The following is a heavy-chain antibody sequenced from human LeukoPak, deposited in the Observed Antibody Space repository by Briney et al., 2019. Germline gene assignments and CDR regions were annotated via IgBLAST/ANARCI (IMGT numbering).Heavy chain of an antibody. CDR3: ARDSSWYYYYYYMDV. J-gene: IGHJ6*03. Sequence: SETLSLTCAVYGGSFSGYYWSWIRQPPGKGLEWIGEINHSGSTNYNPSLKSRVTISVDTSTNQFSLKLSSVTAADTAVYYCARDSSWYYYYYYMDVWGKGTTVTVSS. CDR2: INHSGST. V-gene: IGHV4-34*01. CDR1: GGSFSGYY. D-gene: IGHD6-13*01.